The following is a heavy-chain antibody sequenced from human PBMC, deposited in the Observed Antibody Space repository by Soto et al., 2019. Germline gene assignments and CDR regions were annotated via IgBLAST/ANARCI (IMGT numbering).Heavy chain of an antibody. Sequence: GASVKVSCKASGYTFTSYGISWVRQAPGQGLEWMGWISAYNGNTNYAQKLQGRVTMTTDTSTSTAYMELRCLRSDDTAVYYCAREKPQGSSSLTRGGTTLDYWGQGTLVTVSS. J-gene: IGHJ4*02. CDR1: GYTFTSYG. D-gene: IGHD6-13*01. CDR3: AREKPQGSSSLTRGGTTLDY. V-gene: IGHV1-18*04. CDR2: ISAYNGNT.